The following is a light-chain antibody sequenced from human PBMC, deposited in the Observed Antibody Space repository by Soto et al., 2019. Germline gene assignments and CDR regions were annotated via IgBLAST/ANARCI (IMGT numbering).Light chain of an antibody. CDR2: AAS. V-gene: IGKV1-9*01. Sequence: IQLTQSPSSLSASVGDRVTITCRASQGISSYLAWYQQKPGKAPKLLIYAASTLQSGVPSRFSGSGSGTDFTFTISSLQPEDIATYYCQHYDNLPTFGGGTKVDI. J-gene: IGKJ4*01. CDR3: QHYDNLPT. CDR1: QGISSY.